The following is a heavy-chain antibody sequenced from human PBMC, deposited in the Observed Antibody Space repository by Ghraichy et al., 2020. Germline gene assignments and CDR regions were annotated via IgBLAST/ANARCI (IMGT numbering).Heavy chain of an antibody. CDR3: AKNIVAAGEILYYYYGMDV. D-gene: IGHD5-12*01. Sequence: GGSLRLSCAASGFTFSGYWMSWVRQAPGKGLEWVASIKQDGSEKKYVDSVKGRFTISRDNAKNSLYLQMNSLRAEDTAVYYCAKNIVAAGEILYYYYGMDVWCQATTLTVAS. J-gene: IGHJ6*02. V-gene: IGHV3-7*01. CDR2: IKQDGSEK. CDR1: GFTFSGYW.